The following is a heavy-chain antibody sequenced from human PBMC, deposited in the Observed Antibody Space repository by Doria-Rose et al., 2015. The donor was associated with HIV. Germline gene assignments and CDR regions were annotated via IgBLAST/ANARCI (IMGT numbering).Heavy chain of an antibody. V-gene: IGHV3-11*01. J-gene: IGHJ4*02. CDR2: ISSSGSYI. Sequence: SCAASGFTFSDYYMSWIRQPPGKGLEWVSYISSSGSYIYYADSVKGRFTISRDRAKNSLYLEMNSLRAEDTAVYYCACGVGATGDYWGQGTLVTVSS. CDR3: ACGVGATGDY. D-gene: IGHD1-26*01. CDR1: GFTFSDYY.